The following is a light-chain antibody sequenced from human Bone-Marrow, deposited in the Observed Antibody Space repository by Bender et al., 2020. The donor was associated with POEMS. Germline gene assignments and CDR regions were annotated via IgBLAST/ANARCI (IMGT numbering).Light chain of an antibody. CDR3: QVWDSSSDHVV. V-gene: IGLV3-21*02. J-gene: IGLJ2*01. CDR1: NIERRN. Sequence: SYVVTQPPSVSVAPGQTARITCRGDNIERRNVHWYQQKPGQAPVPVVFDVSDRPSGIPERFSGSNSGNTATLTISRAEAGDEADYYCQVWDSSSDHVVFGGGTKLTVL. CDR2: DVS.